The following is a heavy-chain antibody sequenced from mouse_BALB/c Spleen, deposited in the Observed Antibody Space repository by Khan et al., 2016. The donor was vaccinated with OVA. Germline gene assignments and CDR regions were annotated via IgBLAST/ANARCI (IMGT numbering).Heavy chain of an antibody. Sequence: EVELVESGGGLVKPGGSLKLSCAASGFTFSDYYMYWVRQTPEKRLEWVATISDGGSYNYYPDSVKGRFTISRDDVKNILYLQMSSLKSEDTAMYYCARGYYGDPFAYWGQGTLVTVSA. J-gene: IGHJ3*01. V-gene: IGHV5-4*02. CDR1: GFTFSDYY. CDR2: ISDGGSYN. CDR3: ARGYYGDPFAY. D-gene: IGHD2-13*01.